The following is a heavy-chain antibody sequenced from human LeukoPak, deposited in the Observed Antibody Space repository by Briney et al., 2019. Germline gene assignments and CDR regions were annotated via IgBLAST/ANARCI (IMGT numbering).Heavy chain of an antibody. CDR2: IRGSGGNT. CDR1: GFTFSTYA. J-gene: IGHJ4*01. D-gene: IGHD4-23*01. V-gene: IGHV3-23*01. Sequence: PGGSLRLSCATSGFTFSTYAMTWVRQAPGKGLEWVSLIRGSGGNTYYADSVRGRFTISRDNSMNTLYLQMNSLRAEDTAVYYCAKSGDGGNYFDFWGQGALVTVSS. CDR3: AKSGDGGNYFDF.